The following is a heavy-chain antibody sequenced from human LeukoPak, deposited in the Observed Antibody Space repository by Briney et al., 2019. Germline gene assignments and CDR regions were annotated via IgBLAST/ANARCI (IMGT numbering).Heavy chain of an antibody. CDR1: GGSISSGDYY. V-gene: IGHV4-30-4*08. D-gene: IGHD6-13*01. Sequence: SQTLSLTCTVSGGSISSGDYYWSWIRQPPGKGLEWIGYIYYSGSTYYNPSLKSRVTISVDTSKNQFSLKLSSVTAADTVVYYCAREQLATWFDPWGQGTLVTVSS. CDR2: IYYSGST. J-gene: IGHJ5*02. CDR3: AREQLATWFDP.